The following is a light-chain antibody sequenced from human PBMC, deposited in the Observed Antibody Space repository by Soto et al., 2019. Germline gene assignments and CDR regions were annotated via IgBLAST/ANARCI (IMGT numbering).Light chain of an antibody. Sequence: EIVMTQSPATLSVSPGERVILSCRASRSVSINLAWYQQKPGQVPRLLIYAASSRAAGVPARFSGTGSGTDFTLTISGLQSEDLAVYYCQQYNNWPVLTFGGGTKVDIK. V-gene: IGKV3-15*01. J-gene: IGKJ4*01. CDR3: QQYNNWPVLT. CDR1: RSVSIN. CDR2: AAS.